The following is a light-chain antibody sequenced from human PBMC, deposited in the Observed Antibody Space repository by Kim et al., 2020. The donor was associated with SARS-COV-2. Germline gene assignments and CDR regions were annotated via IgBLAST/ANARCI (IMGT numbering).Light chain of an antibody. CDR1: QNVNSN. J-gene: IGKJ4*01. CDR2: GAS. CDR3: QQYNNWPRT. Sequence: EIAMTQSPATLSVSPGERATLSCRASQNVNSNLVWYQQKPGQAPRLLIYGASARATGIPDRFSGGGSGTEFTLTIRSLQPEDFAIYYCQQYNNWPRTFGGGTKVDIK. V-gene: IGKV3-15*01.